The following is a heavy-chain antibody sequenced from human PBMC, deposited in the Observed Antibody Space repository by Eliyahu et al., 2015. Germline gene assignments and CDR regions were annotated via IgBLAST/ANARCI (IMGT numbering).Heavy chain of an antibody. CDR3: ARGGYGGSYYAFDI. J-gene: IGHJ3*02. Sequence: QVQLQQWGAGLLKPSETLSLTCAVXGGSFSGYYWSWIRQPPGKGLEWIGEINHSGSTNYNPSLKSRVTISVDTSKNQFSLKLSSVTAADTAVYYCARGGYGGSYYAFDIWGQGTMVTVSS. D-gene: IGHD1-26*01. CDR2: INHSGST. CDR1: GGSFSGYY. V-gene: IGHV4-34*01.